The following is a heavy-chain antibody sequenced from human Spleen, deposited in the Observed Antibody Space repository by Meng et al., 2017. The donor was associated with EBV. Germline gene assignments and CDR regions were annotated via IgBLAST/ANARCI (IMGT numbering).Heavy chain of an antibody. CDR2: INHRGST. J-gene: IGHJ4*02. V-gene: IGHV4-34*01. CDR1: GGSFTDYY. Sequence: QAQLQQWGAGLLNPSETLSLTCAVYGGSFTDYYWSWIRQSPGKGLEWIGEINHRGSTNYKPSLKSRVTISVDTSKNQFSLNLTSVTAADTAVYYCARGMVAAASLDWWGQGTLVTVSS. CDR3: ARGMVAAASLDW. D-gene: IGHD2-2*01.